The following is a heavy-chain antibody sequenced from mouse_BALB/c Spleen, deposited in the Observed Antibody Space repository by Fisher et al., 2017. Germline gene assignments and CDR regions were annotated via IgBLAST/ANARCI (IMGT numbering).Heavy chain of an antibody. CDR3: ARRQLSYAMDY. J-gene: IGHJ4*01. V-gene: IGHV1-63*02. D-gene: IGHD3-2*02. Sequence: EKFKGKATMTADISSNTAYLQLSSLTSEDSAVYYCARRQLSYAMDYWGQGTSVTVSS.